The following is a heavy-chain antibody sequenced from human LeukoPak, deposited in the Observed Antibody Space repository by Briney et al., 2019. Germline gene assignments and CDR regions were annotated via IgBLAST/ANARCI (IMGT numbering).Heavy chain of an antibody. J-gene: IGHJ4*02. CDR3: ARAHSSSWYRDSYYFDY. Sequence: GGSLRLSCAGSGFTFSPYWMSRVRQAPGKGLEWVSPISSSSSYIYYADSVKGRFTISRDNAKNSLYLQMNSLRAEDTAVYYCARAHSSSWYRDSYYFDYWGQGTLVTVSS. CDR1: GFTFSPYW. V-gene: IGHV3-21*01. CDR2: ISSSSSYI. D-gene: IGHD6-13*01.